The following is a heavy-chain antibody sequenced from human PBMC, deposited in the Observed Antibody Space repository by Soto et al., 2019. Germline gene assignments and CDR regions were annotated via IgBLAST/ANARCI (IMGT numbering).Heavy chain of an antibody. J-gene: IGHJ2*01. CDR2: IYWDDDK. Sequence: QITLKESGPTLVKPTQTLTLTCTFSGFSLSTSGVGVGWIRQPPGKALEWLALIYWDDDKRYSPSLKSRLTITKDNSKNQVVLTMTNIDPVDTATYYCAHTTMVRGVRYWYFDLWGRGTLVTVSS. CDR3: AHTTMVRGVRYWYFDL. V-gene: IGHV2-5*02. D-gene: IGHD3-10*01. CDR1: GFSLSTSGVG.